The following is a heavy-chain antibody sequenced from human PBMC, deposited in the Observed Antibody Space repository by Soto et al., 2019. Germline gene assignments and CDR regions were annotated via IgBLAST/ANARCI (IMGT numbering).Heavy chain of an antibody. Sequence: SETLSLTCTVSGGSISSGDYYWSWIRQPPGKGLEWIGYIYYSGSTYYNPSLKSRVTISVDTSKNQFSLKLSSVTAADTAVYYCARMTTVYLFDYWGQGALVTVSS. CDR3: ARMTTVYLFDY. D-gene: IGHD4-17*01. J-gene: IGHJ4*02. CDR1: GGSISSGDYY. V-gene: IGHV4-30-4*01. CDR2: IYYSGST.